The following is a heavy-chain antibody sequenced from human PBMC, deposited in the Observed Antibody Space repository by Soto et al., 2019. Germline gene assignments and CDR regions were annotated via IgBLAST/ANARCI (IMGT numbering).Heavy chain of an antibody. V-gene: IGHV4-59*01. CDR2: LYYTGNT. CDR3: ARGGSEGGLDI. Sequence: QLQESGPGVVKPSETLSLTCTVSGAPIAVFYWTWIRQAPGKGLEWIGYLYYTGNTNYSPSLKSRVAMSMDTSKKHFYLTLTSATAADTAVYFCARGGSEGGLDIWGQGNTVTVSS. D-gene: IGHD3-10*01. CDR1: GAPIAVFY. J-gene: IGHJ6*02.